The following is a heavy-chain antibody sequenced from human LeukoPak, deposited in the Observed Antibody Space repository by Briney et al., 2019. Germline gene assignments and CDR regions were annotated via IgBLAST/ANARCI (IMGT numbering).Heavy chain of an antibody. Sequence: SETLSLTCTVSGGSISSYYWSWIRQPPGKGLEWIGYIYYSGSTNYNPSLKSRVTISVDTSKNQFSLKLSSVTAADTAVYYCARDRGSYWFDPWGQGTLVTVSS. J-gene: IGHJ5*02. CDR2: IYYSGST. CDR1: GGSISSYY. V-gene: IGHV4-59*01. CDR3: ARDRGSYWFDP. D-gene: IGHD1-26*01.